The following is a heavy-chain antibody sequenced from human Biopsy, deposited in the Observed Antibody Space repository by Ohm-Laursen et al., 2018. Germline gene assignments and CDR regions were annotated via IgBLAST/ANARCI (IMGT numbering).Heavy chain of an antibody. CDR1: GGSITSGGSS. V-gene: IGHV4-31*01. J-gene: IGHJ5*02. D-gene: IGHD3-22*01. CDR2: IFNYANT. Sequence: TLSLTCTVSGGSITSGGSSWSRQRQGPGKGLQWVVYIFNYANTYYNLTLKHLISISRNTSKNQFSLKLNSVTAADAAMYYFARGDDFDSNGYFWFDPWGQGTLVTVSS. CDR3: ARGDDFDSNGYFWFDP.